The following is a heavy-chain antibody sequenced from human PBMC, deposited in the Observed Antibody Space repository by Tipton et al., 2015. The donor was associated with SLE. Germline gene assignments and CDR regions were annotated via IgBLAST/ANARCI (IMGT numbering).Heavy chain of an antibody. CDR2: IYPGDSDT. J-gene: IGHJ4*02. Sequence: QLVQSGAEVKKPGESLKISCKGSGYSFTNYWIGWVRQMPGKGLEWMGIIYPGDSDTRYSPSFQGQVTISADKSISTAYLQMNSLRAEDTAVYYCARERKGMVTPVSSFDYWGQGTLVTVSS. V-gene: IGHV5-51*03. D-gene: IGHD4-23*01. CDR1: GYSFTNYW. CDR3: ARERKGMVTPVSSFDY.